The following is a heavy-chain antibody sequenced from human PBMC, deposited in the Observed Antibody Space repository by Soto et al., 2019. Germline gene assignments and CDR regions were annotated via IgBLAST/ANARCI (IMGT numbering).Heavy chain of an antibody. CDR2: INTYNGDT. V-gene: IGHV1-18*04. Sequence: QVQLVQSGAEVKKPGASVKVSCKTSRYTFTTYGISWVRQAPGQGLEWMGWINTYNGDTDYAQKFKGRVTVTAETSTTTAYMELRSLRSDDTALYYCARGPYYYDGSGYSPAVAPFDFWGRGTMVTVSS. CDR1: RYTFTTYG. D-gene: IGHD3-22*01. J-gene: IGHJ3*01. CDR3: ARGPYYYDGSGYSPAVAPFDF.